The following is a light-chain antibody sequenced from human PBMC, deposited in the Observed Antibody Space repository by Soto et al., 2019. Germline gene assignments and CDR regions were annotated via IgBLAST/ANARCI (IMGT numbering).Light chain of an antibody. CDR2: LGS. CDR1: QSLVYSDGYNY. CDR3: MQALQTPWT. V-gene: IGKV2-28*01. J-gene: IGKJ1*01. Sequence: DVVMTQSPLSLPVTLGQPASISCRSNQSLVYSDGYNYLDWYLQKPGQSPQLLIYLGSNRASGVPDRFSGSGSGTDFTLKISRVEAEDVGVYYCMQALQTPWTFGQGTKVDIK.